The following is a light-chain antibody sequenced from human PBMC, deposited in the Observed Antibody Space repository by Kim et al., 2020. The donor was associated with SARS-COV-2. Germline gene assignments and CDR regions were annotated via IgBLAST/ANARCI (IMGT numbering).Light chain of an antibody. CDR2: AAS. V-gene: IGKV3-20*01. CDR3: QQYNSPKT. J-gene: IGKJ1*01. CDR1: PSVGNNF. Sequence: LAPVERATLSCRASPSVGNNFLAWYQQKPGQAPMVLIYAASRRATGIPDRFSGSGSGTDFTLTISRLEPEDFAVYYCQQYNSPKTFGQGTKVDIK.